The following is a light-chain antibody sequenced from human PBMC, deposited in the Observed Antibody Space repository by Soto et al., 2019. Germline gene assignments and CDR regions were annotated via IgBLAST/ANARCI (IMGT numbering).Light chain of an antibody. V-gene: IGKV3-15*01. CDR2: HAI. J-gene: IGKJ5*01. CDR3: RQYNDWPPIT. Sequence: EVVLTQSPVLLSVSPGESATLSCRASQSVTRNLAWYQQIPGQAPRLLVYHAIVRATGIPARFSGSVSGIDFILTITNMQYEDFAVDFCRQYNDWPPITFGQGTRLDIK. CDR1: QSVTRN.